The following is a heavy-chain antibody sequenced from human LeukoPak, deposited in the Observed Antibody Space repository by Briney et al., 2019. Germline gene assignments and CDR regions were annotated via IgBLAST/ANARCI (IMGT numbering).Heavy chain of an antibody. V-gene: IGHV3-23*01. CDR3: AKGAASGLVDWFDP. Sequence: GGSLRLSCAASGFTFSNFAMMWVHQAPGKGLEWVSSITGDYATYSADPAKGRFTTSRDNSKNIVYLQMDSLRDDDTAVYYCAKGAASGLVDWFDPWGQGTLVTVSS. CDR1: GFTFSNFA. J-gene: IGHJ5*02. CDR2: ITGDYAT. D-gene: IGHD3-22*01.